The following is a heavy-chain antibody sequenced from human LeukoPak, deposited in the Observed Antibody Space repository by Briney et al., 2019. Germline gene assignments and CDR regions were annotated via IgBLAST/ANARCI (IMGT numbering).Heavy chain of an antibody. Sequence: GGPLRLSCAASGFTFSRYEMNWVRQAPGKGLEWISYISGSDGTMKYAASVKGRFTISRDNAKSSVYLQMNSLRVEDTAVYYCVRDGSYNWNDFPFDIWGQGTMVTVPP. D-gene: IGHD1-1*01. V-gene: IGHV3-48*03. CDR2: ISGSDGTM. J-gene: IGHJ3*02. CDR3: VRDGSYNWNDFPFDI. CDR1: GFTFSRYE.